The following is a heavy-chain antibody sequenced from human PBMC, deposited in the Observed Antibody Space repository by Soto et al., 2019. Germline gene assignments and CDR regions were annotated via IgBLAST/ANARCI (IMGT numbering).Heavy chain of an antibody. Sequence: QVQLVESGGGVVQPGRSLRLSCAASGFTFSSYAMHWVRQAPGKGLEWVAVISYDGSNKYYADSVKGRFTISRDNSKNPLYLQMNSVRAEDTAVYYCARDFKVVRKVYDYWGQGTLVTVSS. CDR1: GFTFSSYA. V-gene: IGHV3-30-3*01. CDR2: ISYDGSNK. J-gene: IGHJ4*02. CDR3: ARDFKVVRKVYDY. D-gene: IGHD3-10*01.